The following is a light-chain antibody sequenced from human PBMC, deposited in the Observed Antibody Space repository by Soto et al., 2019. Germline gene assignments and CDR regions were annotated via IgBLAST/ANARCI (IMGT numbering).Light chain of an antibody. J-gene: IGLJ2*01. Sequence: VLTQPPSASGTPGQRVTISCSGSNSNMGRNYVYWYQQVPGTAPKLLMYRNDVRPSGVPDRITGSKSGTSASLAISGLRSEDEADYYCAVWDSSLNGVAFGGGTKLTVL. CDR1: NSNMGRNY. V-gene: IGLV1-47*01. CDR3: AVWDSSLNGVA. CDR2: RND.